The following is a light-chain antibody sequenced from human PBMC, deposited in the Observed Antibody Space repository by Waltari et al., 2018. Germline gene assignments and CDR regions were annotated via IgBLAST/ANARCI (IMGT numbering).Light chain of an antibody. V-gene: IGKV4-1*01. Sequence: DIVMTQSPDSLAVSLGERATINCKSSQSLLSSSNNRDYLVWVQQKPGQPPKLLISWASTRESGVPDRFSGSGAGTDFTLTISSLQTEDVAVYYCQQHYGFPLTFGGGTRVEIK. J-gene: IGKJ4*01. CDR1: QSLLSSSNNRDY. CDR2: WAS. CDR3: QQHYGFPLT.